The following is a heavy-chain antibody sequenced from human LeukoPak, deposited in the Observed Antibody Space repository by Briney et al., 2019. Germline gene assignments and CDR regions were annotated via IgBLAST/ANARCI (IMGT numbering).Heavy chain of an antibody. CDR2: INHSGST. D-gene: IGHD3-10*01. J-gene: IGHJ4*02. Sequence: SETLSLTCAVYGESFSGYYWSWIRQPPGKGLEWIGEINHSGSTNYNPSLKSRVTISVDTSKNQFSLKLSSVTAADTAVYYCARGSITMVRGVKSPHFDYWGQGTLVTVSS. CDR3: ARGSITMVRGVKSPHFDY. CDR1: GESFSGYY. V-gene: IGHV4-34*01.